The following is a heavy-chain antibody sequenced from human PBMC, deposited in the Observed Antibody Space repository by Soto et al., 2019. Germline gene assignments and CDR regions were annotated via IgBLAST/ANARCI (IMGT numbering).Heavy chain of an antibody. CDR2: IIPIFGTA. CDR3: ARTAAYCSGGSCPFDY. CDR1: GGTFSSYA. D-gene: IGHD2-15*01. Sequence: QVQLVQSGAEVKKPGSSVKVSCKASGGTFSSYAISWVRQAPGQGLEWVGGIIPIFGTANYAQKFQGRVTITADESTSTAYMELSSLRSEDTAVYYCARTAAYCSGGSCPFDYWGQGTLVTVSS. J-gene: IGHJ4*02. V-gene: IGHV1-69*01.